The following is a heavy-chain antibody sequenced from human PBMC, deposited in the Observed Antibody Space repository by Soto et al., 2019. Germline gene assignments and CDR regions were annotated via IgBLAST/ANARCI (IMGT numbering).Heavy chain of an antibody. J-gene: IGHJ4*02. CDR2: IDHDGPT. Sequence: EVQLVESGGGLVQPGGSLRLSCAGSGFTFSNYWMHWVRQAPGKGLEWVSRIDHDGPTDYADSVRGRFTITRDNAENTLYLQMNSLRPEAKAVYYCVRDSHGDYWGQGTLVTVSS. CDR3: VRDSHGDY. CDR1: GFTFSNYW. V-gene: IGHV3-74*01.